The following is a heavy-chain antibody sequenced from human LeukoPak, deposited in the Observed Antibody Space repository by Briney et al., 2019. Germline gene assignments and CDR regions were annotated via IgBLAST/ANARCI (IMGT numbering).Heavy chain of an antibody. V-gene: IGHV4-59*01. D-gene: IGHD2-15*01. CDR1: GGSISSYY. Sequence: SETLSLTCTVSGGSISSYYWSWIRRPPGKGLEWIGYIYYSGSTNYNPSLKSRVTISVDTSKNQFSLKLSSVTAADTAVYYCARDQGSGYLDYWGQGTLVTVSS. CDR3: ARDQGSGYLDY. CDR2: IYYSGST. J-gene: IGHJ4*02.